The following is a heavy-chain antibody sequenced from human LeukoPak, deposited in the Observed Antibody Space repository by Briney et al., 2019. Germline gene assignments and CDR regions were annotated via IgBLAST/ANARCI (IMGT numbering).Heavy chain of an antibody. Sequence: GGSLRLSCAASGFTFSSYAMHWVRQAPGKGLEWVSAISGSGGSTYYADSVKGRFTISRDNSKNTLYLQMNSLRAEDTAVYYCAKEEDSSGYYLDAFDIWGQGTMVTVSS. V-gene: IGHV3-23*01. CDR1: GFTFSSYA. D-gene: IGHD3-22*01. CDR2: ISGSGGST. CDR3: AKEEDSSGYYLDAFDI. J-gene: IGHJ3*02.